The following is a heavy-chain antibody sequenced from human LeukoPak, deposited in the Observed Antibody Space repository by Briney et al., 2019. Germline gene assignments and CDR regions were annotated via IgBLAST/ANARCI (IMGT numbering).Heavy chain of an antibody. Sequence: VGSLRLSCAASGFTFSSYSMNWVRQAPGKGLEWVSSISSSSSYIYYADSVKGRFTISRDNAKNSLYLQMNSLRAEDTAVYYCAREGCSSTSCYWEDAFDIWGQGTMVTVSS. CDR1: GFTFSSYS. CDR2: ISSSSSYI. V-gene: IGHV3-21*01. J-gene: IGHJ3*02. CDR3: AREGCSSTSCYWEDAFDI. D-gene: IGHD2-2*01.